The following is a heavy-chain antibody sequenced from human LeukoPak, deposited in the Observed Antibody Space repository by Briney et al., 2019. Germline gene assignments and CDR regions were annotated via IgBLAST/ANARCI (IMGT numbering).Heavy chain of an antibody. CDR2: MNPNSGNT. CDR1: GYTFTSYD. CDR3: ARVVVVVVAATPSIWFDP. D-gene: IGHD2-15*01. J-gene: IGHJ5*02. Sequence: ASVKVSCKXSGYTFTSYDINWVRQATRQGLEWMGWMNPNSGNTGYSQKFQGRVTMTRNTSISTAYMELSSLRSEDTAVYYCARVVVVVVAATPSIWFDPWGQGTLVTVSS. V-gene: IGHV1-8*01.